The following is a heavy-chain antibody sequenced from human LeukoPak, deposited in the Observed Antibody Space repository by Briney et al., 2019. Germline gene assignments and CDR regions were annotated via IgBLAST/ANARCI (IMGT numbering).Heavy chain of an antibody. CDR1: GFTFSSYA. CDR2: ISYDGSNK. Sequence: GGSLRLSCAASGFTFSSYAMSWVRQAPGKGLEWVAVISYDGSNKYYADSVKGRFTISRDNSKNTLYLQMNSLRAEDTAVYYCAKAPIGGSYYFDYWGQGTLVTVSS. V-gene: IGHV3-30*18. CDR3: AKAPIGGSYYFDY. D-gene: IGHD1-26*01. J-gene: IGHJ4*02.